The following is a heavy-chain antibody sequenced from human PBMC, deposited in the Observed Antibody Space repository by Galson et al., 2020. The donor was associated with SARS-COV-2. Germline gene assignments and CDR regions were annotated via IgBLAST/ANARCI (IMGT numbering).Heavy chain of an antibody. D-gene: IGHD4-17*01. CDR2: IHSTGNT. J-gene: IGHJ4*02. Sequence: SETLSLTCAVSGGSITTDDFYWTWIRQPPGKGLEWIGDIHSTGNTYYNPSLKSRVTTSIDTSKNQFSLKLTSVTTADTAVYFCARTSSTGTREYYFVYWGQGTLVTVSS. CDR1: GGSITTDDFY. CDR3: ARTSSTGTREYYFVY. V-gene: IGHV4-30-4*01.